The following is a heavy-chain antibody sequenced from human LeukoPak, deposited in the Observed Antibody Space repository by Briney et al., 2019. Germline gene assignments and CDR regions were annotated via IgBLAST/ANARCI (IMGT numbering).Heavy chain of an antibody. V-gene: IGHV4-34*01. CDR2: INHSGST. CDR1: GGSFSGYY. Sequence: PSETLSLTCAVYGGSFSGYYWSWIRQPPGKGLERIGEINHSGSTNYNPSLKSRVTISVDTSKNQFSLKLSSVTAADTAVYYCARGPRSAITMVRGVIITHPFDYWGQGTLVTVSS. D-gene: IGHD3-10*01. CDR3: ARGPRSAITMVRGVIITHPFDY. J-gene: IGHJ4*02.